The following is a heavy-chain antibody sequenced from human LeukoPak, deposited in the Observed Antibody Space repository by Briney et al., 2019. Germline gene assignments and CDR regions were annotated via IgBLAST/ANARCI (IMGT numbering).Heavy chain of an antibody. Sequence: PGGSLRLSRAASGFTFDNYAMSWVRQAPGTGLEWVSSISRSGESTYYADSVKGRFTISRDNSKNTLYLQMNSLRAEDAAVYYCAKEEGTVFRVVHPLESWGQGTLVTVSS. CDR3: AKEEGTVFRVVHPLES. D-gene: IGHD3-3*01. CDR2: ISRSGEST. V-gene: IGHV3-23*01. CDR1: GFTFDNYA. J-gene: IGHJ1*01.